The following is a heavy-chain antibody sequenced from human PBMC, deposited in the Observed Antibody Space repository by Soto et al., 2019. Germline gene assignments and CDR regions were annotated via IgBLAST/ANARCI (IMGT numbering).Heavy chain of an antibody. CDR2: ISGSGGST. J-gene: IGHJ3*02. CDR1: GFTFSSYP. CDR3: AKELYDFWSGYYTPDAFDI. Sequence: EVQLLESGGGLVQPGGSLRLSCAASGFTFSSYPMSWVRQAPGKGLEWVSVISGSGGSTYYADSVNGRFTISRDNSKSTLYLQMDSLRAEDTAVYYCAKELYDFWSGYYTPDAFDIWGRGTMVTVSS. V-gene: IGHV3-23*01. D-gene: IGHD3-3*01.